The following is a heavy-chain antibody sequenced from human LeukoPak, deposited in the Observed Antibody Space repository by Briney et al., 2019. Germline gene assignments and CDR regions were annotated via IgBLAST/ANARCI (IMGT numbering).Heavy chain of an antibody. CDR1: GYSFTSYW. J-gene: IGHJ3*02. Sequence: GESLQISSKGSGYSFTSYWIGWVRQMPGKGLEYMGSIYPRDSDTRYSPSFEGQVTISADKSISTAYLKWSSLKASDTAMYFCARKFCSSTTCYVAFDMWGQGTMVTVSS. CDR2: IYPRDSDT. V-gene: IGHV5-51*01. CDR3: ARKFCSSTTCYVAFDM. D-gene: IGHD2-2*01.